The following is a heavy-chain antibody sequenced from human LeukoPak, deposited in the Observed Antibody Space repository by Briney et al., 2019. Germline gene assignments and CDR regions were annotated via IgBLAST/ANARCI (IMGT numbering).Heavy chain of an antibody. D-gene: IGHD6-19*01. CDR3: AREIDHSSGLEGYFDY. J-gene: IGHJ4*02. V-gene: IGHV3-74*01. CDR1: GFTFSIYW. Sequence: PGGSLRLSCAASGFTFSIYWVHWVRQAPGKGLVWVSSINSDGSSTSYADSVKGRFTISRDNAKNTLYLQMNTLRAEDTAVYYCAREIDHSSGLEGYFDYWGQGTLVTVSS. CDR2: INSDGSST.